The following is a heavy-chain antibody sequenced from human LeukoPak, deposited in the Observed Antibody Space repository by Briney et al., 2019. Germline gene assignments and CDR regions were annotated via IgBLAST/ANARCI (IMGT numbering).Heavy chain of an antibody. D-gene: IGHD4-17*01. CDR2: IYTSGST. CDR3: GRGGGGDYEEYFQH. V-gene: IGHV4-61*02. J-gene: IGHJ1*01. CDR1: GGSISSGSYS. Sequence: SQTLSLTCAASGGSISSGSYSWSWIRQPAGQGLEWIGRIYTSGSTNYYPSLKNRVTISVDTSKNQLSLKLSSVTAADAAVYYCGRGGGGDYEEYFQHWGQGTLVTVSS.